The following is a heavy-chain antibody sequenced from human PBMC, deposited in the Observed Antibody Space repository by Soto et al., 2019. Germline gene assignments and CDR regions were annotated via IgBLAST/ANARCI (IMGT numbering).Heavy chain of an antibody. CDR1: GGTFSSYA. J-gene: IGHJ6*02. D-gene: IGHD2-15*01. V-gene: IGHV1-69*13. Sequence: VASVKVSCKASGGTFSSYAISWVRQAPGQGREWMGGIIPIFGTANYAQKFQGRVTITADESTSTAYMELSSLRSEDTAVYYCARHLVVVAATDYYYGMDVWGQGTTVTVSS. CDR3: ARHLVVVAATDYYYGMDV. CDR2: IIPIFGTA.